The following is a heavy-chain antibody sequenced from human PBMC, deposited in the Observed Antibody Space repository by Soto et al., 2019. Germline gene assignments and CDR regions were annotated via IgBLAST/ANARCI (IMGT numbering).Heavy chain of an antibody. CDR2: ISYSGST. J-gene: IGHJ5*02. CDR1: GGSISGYY. CDR3: AGEKDNWFAP. Sequence: PSETLSLTCTVSGGSISGYYWTWIQQPPGKGLEWIGKISYSGSTHYNPSLKSRVTISLDTSKNQFSLKLSSVTAADTAVYYCAGEKDNWFAPWGQGTLVTVSS. V-gene: IGHV4-59*01.